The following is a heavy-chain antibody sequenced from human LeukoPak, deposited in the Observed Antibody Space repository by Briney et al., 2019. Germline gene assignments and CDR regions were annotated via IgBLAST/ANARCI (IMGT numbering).Heavy chain of an antibody. CDR1: GYTFTSYG. J-gene: IGHJ3*02. V-gene: IGHV1-18*01. Sequence: GASVKVSCKASGYTFTSYGISWVRQAPGQGLEWMGWISAYNGNTNYAQKLQGRVTMTRNTSISTAYMELSSLRSEDTAVYYCAWGYIAAADAFDIWGQGTMVTVSS. CDR3: AWGYIAAADAFDI. CDR2: ISAYNGNT. D-gene: IGHD6-13*01.